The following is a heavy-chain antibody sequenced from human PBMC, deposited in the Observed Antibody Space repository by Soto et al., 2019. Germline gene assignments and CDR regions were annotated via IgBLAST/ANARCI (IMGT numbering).Heavy chain of an antibody. Sequence: QVQLVQSGAEVKKPGSSVKVSCKASGGTFSSYTISWVRQAPGQGLEWMGRIIPILGIANYAQKFQGRVTITADKSTSTAYMELSSLRSEDTAVYYCARGGNGDKPYYFDYWGQGTLVTVSS. V-gene: IGHV1-69*02. CDR2: IIPILGIA. J-gene: IGHJ4*02. D-gene: IGHD4-17*01. CDR1: GGTFSSYT. CDR3: ARGGNGDKPYYFDY.